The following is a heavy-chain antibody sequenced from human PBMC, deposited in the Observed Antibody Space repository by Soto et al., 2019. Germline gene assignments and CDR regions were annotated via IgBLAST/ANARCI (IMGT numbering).Heavy chain of an antibody. CDR3: ARDRAQVTQAAIYGMDV. D-gene: IGHD2-2*01. Sequence: QVQLVQSGAEVKKPGASVKVSCKASGYTFTSYGISWVRQAPGQGLEWMGWISAYNGNTNYAQKLQGRVTMTTDTSKSTAYVELRSLRSDDTAVYYCARDRAQVTQAAIYGMDVWGQGTTVTVSS. V-gene: IGHV1-18*01. J-gene: IGHJ6*02. CDR1: GYTFTSYG. CDR2: ISAYNGNT.